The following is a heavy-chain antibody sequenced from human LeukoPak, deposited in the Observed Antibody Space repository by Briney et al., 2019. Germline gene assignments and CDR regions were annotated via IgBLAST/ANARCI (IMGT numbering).Heavy chain of an antibody. D-gene: IGHD1-1*01. CDR3: ASLNDPLDY. CDR1: GGTFSSYA. Sequence: GASVKVSCNASGGTFSSYAISWVRQAPGQGLEWMGGIIPIFGTANYAQKFQGRVTITADESTSTAYMELSSLRSEDTAVYYCASLNDPLDYWGQGTLVTVSS. V-gene: IGHV1-69*13. J-gene: IGHJ4*02. CDR2: IIPIFGTA.